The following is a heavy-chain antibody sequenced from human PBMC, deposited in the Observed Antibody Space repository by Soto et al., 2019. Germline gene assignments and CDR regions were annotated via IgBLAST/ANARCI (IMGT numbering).Heavy chain of an antibody. D-gene: IGHD3-3*01. J-gene: IGHJ5*02. CDR3: AKDPSPRDDFWSGYYTGWFDP. CDR1: GFTFSSYA. Sequence: PGGSLRLSCAASGFTFSSYAMSWVRQAPGKGLEWVSAISGSGGSTYYADSVKGRFTISRDNSKNTLYLQMNSLRAEDTAVYYCAKDPSPRDDFWSGYYTGWFDPWGQGTLVTVSS. V-gene: IGHV3-23*01. CDR2: ISGSGGST.